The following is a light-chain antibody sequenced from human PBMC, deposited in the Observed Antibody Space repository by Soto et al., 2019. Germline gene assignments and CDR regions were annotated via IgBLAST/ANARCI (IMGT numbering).Light chain of an antibody. Sequence: EIVMTQSPATLSVSPGERATLSCRASQSVNSNLAWYQQKPGQAPRLLIYVASTRATGIPARFSGSGSGTEFTLTISSLQSEDFAVYYCQQYNRWPLTFGGGTTVEIK. CDR1: QSVNSN. V-gene: IGKV3-15*01. J-gene: IGKJ4*01. CDR2: VAS. CDR3: QQYNRWPLT.